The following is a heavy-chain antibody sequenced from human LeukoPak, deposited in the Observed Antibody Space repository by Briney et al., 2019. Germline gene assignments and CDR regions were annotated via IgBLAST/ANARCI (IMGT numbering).Heavy chain of an antibody. Sequence: PGGSLRLSCAASGFTFSDYYMSWIRQAPGKGLEWVSYISSSSSYTNYADSVKGRFTISRDNAKNSLYLQMNSLRAEDTAVYYCARLHDYILSFSARGQGTLVTVSS. J-gene: IGHJ4*02. V-gene: IGHV3-11*06. CDR3: ARLHDYILSFSA. CDR2: ISSSSSYT. CDR1: GFTFSDYY. D-gene: IGHD2/OR15-2a*01.